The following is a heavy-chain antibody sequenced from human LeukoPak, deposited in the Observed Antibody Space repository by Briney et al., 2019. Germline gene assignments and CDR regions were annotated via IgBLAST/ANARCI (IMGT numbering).Heavy chain of an antibody. D-gene: IGHD6-19*01. J-gene: IGHJ1*01. Sequence: GSLRLSCSASGFTFSSYAMHWVRQAPGKGLEYVSAISSNGGSTYYADSVKGRFTISRDNSKNTLYLQMSSLRAEDTAVYYCVXDPTXXSSXFVWGQXXXXXVSS. CDR2: ISSNGGST. V-gene: IGHV3-64D*06. CDR1: GFTFSSYA. CDR3: VXDPTXXSSXFV.